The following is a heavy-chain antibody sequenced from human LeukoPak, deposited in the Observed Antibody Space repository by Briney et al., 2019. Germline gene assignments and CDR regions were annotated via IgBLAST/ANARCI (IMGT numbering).Heavy chain of an antibody. CDR1: GFTFSRYN. D-gene: IGHD2-15*01. J-gene: IGHJ4*02. CDR2: ISRTGNYI. V-gene: IGHV3-21*01. CDR3: ARVLETDCSGCSCYSGLNY. Sequence: PGGSLRLSCAASGFTFSRYNMNWVRQAPGKGLEWVSSISRTGNYIYYADSVKGRFTISRDNAQNSLFLQMNSLRVEDTAVYYCARVLETDCSGCSCYSGLNYWGQGTLVTVSS.